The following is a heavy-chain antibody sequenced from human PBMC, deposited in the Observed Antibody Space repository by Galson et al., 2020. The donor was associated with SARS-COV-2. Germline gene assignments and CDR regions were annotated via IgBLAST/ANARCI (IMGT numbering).Heavy chain of an antibody. J-gene: IGHJ4*02. Sequence: GGSLRLSCAASGFTFSNYAMSWARQAPGKGLEWVSIVSANGGLIYYADSVKGRFTISRDQSKNTLFLQMSGLRAEDTAIYYCAKGQGRLYSSSERQNSFIDYWGQGTLVTVSS. V-gene: IGHV3-23*01. CDR2: VSANGGLI. CDR1: GFTFSNYA. CDR3: AKGQGRLYSSSERQNSFIDY. D-gene: IGHD3-10*01.